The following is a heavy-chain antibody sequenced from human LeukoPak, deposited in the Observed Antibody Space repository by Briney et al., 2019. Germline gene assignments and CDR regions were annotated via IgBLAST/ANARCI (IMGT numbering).Heavy chain of an antibody. J-gene: IGHJ5*02. CDR3: ASTPGIAAKGGWFDP. CDR2: IYYSGST. D-gene: IGHD6-13*01. CDR1: GGSISSSSYY. Sequence: PSETLSLTCTVSGGSISSSSYYWGWIRQPPGKGLEWIGSIYYSGSTNYNPSLKSRVTISVDASKNQFSLKLSSVTAADTAVYYCASTPGIAAKGGWFDPWGQGTLVTVSS. V-gene: IGHV4-39*07.